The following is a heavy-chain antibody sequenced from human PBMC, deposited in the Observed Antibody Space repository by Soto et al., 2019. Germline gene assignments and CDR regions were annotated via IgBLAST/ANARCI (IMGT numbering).Heavy chain of an antibody. CDR1: GYSFTSYW. Sequence: EVQLVQSGAEVKKPGESLKISCKVSGYSFTSYWIGWVRQMRGKGLEWMGIIYPGDSDTRYSPSFQGQVTISADKSISTAYLQWSSLKASDTSMYYCARTSAAGKYYYGMDVWGQGTTVTVSS. CDR2: IYPGDSDT. D-gene: IGHD6-13*01. V-gene: IGHV5-51*01. CDR3: ARTSAAGKYYYGMDV. J-gene: IGHJ6*02.